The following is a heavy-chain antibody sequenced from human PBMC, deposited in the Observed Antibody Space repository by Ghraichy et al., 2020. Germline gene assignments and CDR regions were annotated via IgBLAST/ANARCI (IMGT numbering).Heavy chain of an antibody. D-gene: IGHD3-3*01. CDR1: GFSFSSYA. Sequence: GGSLRLSCAASGFSFSSYAMHWARQAPGKGLQCVAVISYDGSSKKYRDSVTGRFTISRDNSRNTLYLQMNSLRADDTAVYYCAYLEAVVRPQGDYWGQGTLVTVSS. V-gene: IGHV3-30*04. CDR3: AYLEAVVRPQGDY. J-gene: IGHJ4*02. CDR2: ISYDGSSK.